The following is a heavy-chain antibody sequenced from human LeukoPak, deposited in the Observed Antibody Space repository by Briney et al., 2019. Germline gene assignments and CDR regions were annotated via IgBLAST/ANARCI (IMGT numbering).Heavy chain of an antibody. D-gene: IGHD2-15*01. CDR1: GGSISNYY. CDR2: IYYSGST. J-gene: IGHJ4*02. CDR3: ARDRCSGGSCYHY. Sequence: ASETLSLTCTVSGGSISNYYWSWIRQPPGKGLEWIGYIYYSGSTNYNPSLKSRVTISVDTSKNQFSLKLSSVTAADTAVYYCARDRCSGGSCYHYWGQGTLVTVSS. V-gene: IGHV4-59*01.